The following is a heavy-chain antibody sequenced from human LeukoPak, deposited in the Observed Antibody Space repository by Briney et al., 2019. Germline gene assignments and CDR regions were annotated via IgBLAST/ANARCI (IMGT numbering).Heavy chain of an antibody. J-gene: IGHJ6*02. Sequence: TGRSLRLSCAASGFTFSSFGMHWVRQAPGKGLEWVAVIWYDGSKKYYADSVKGRFTISRDNSKNTLYLQMNALRAEDMAVYYCARVANITTFGMDVWGQGTTVTVSS. V-gene: IGHV3-33*01. CDR1: GFTFSSFG. CDR3: ARVANITTFGMDV. CDR2: IWYDGSKK. D-gene: IGHD3-9*01.